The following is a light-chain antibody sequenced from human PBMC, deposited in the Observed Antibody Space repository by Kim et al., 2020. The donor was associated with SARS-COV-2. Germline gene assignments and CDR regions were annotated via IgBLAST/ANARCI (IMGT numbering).Light chain of an antibody. CDR1: QNIKSY. CDR3: QQYEDVPYT. J-gene: IGKJ2*01. V-gene: IGKV1-33*01. Sequence: SVGDRVTIPCQDSQNIKSYLNWYQQKPGKPPKVLTSDAVNLKTGVPSRFSGSGSGTHFTLTIISLQPEDFATYYCQQYEDVPYTFGQGTKLEI. CDR2: DAV.